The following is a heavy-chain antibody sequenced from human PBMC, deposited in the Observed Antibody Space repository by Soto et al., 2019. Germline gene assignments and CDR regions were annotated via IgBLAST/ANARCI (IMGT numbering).Heavy chain of an antibody. D-gene: IGHD3-10*01. V-gene: IGHV2-5*01. CDR3: AHGDPLDFHY. Sequence: QITVKESGPTLVKPTQPLTLTCTFSVFSLSPSGVAVGWIRQPPGKALEWLALIYWNGIERYNPSLKSRLTITKDTSNNQVVLTMTNMDPVDTATYFCAHGDPLDFHYWGQGTLVTVSP. J-gene: IGHJ4*02. CDR2: IYWNGIE. CDR1: VFSLSPSGVA.